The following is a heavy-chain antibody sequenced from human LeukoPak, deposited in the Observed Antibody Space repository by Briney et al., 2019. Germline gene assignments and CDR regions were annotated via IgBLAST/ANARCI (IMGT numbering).Heavy chain of an antibody. V-gene: IGHV4-31*03. Sequence: SGTLSLTCTVSGGSISSGGYYWSWIRQHPGKGLEWIGYIYYSGSTYYNPSLKSRVTISVDTSKNQFSLKLSSVTAADTAVYYCARWSRDGYIDLEYWGQGTLVTVSS. CDR2: IYYSGST. CDR1: GGSISSGGYY. D-gene: IGHD5-24*01. CDR3: ARWSRDGYIDLEY. J-gene: IGHJ4*02.